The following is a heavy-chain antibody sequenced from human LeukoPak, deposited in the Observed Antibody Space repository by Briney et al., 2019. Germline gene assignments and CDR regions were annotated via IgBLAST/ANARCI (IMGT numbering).Heavy chain of an antibody. Sequence: SGGSLRLSCAASGFTFTNYATSWVRQAPGKGLEWVSTISGSGTTTSYADSVKGRFTISRDKSKNTLYLQMNSLRAEDTAVYYCARDLGYCTNGVCPKDDYWGQGTLVTVSS. CDR1: GFTFTNYA. J-gene: IGHJ4*02. V-gene: IGHV3-23*01. CDR3: ARDLGYCTNGVCPKDDY. D-gene: IGHD2-8*01. CDR2: ISGSGTTT.